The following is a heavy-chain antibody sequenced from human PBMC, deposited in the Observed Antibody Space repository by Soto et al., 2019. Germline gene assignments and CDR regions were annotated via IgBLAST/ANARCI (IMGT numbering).Heavy chain of an antibody. J-gene: IGHJ5*02. CDR1: GFSFTSYW. V-gene: IGHV3-74*01. D-gene: IGHD6-6*01. CDR3: ARDRTGAISALFSKIEYDP. Sequence: GGSLRLSCAASGFSFTSYWLHWVRQAPGKGLEWVSRISGDGSGASYAESVKGRLTISRDNAKSTLYLQMNSLRAEDTAVYYCARDRTGAISALFSKIEYDPWGQGTLVTVS. CDR2: ISGDGSGA.